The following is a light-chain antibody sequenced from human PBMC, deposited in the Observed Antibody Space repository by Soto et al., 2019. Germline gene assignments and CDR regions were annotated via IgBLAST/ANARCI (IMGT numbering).Light chain of an antibody. J-gene: IGKJ5*01. CDR2: DAS. CDR1: QSVSSNY. V-gene: IGKV3-11*01. CDR3: QHRSNWLGIT. Sequence: EIVLTQSPGTLSLSPGEKATLSCRASQSVSSNYLAWYQQKPGQAPRLLIYDASNRATGIPARFSGSGSGTDFTLTVSSLEPEDFAVYYCQHRSNWLGITFGQGTRLEIK.